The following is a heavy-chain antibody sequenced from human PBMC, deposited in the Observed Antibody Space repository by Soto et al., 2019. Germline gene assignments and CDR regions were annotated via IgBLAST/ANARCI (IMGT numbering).Heavy chain of an antibody. CDR1: GFTFSNAW. CDR2: IKSKTDGGTT. D-gene: IGHD4-4*01. J-gene: IGHJ6*02. V-gene: IGHV3-15*07. CDR3: TTNHDYRIYYYYYGMDV. Sequence: EVQLVESGGGLVKPGGSLRLSFAASGFTFSNAWMNWVGQAPGKGLEWVGRIKSKTDGGTTDYAAPVKGRFTISRDDSKNTLYLQMNSLKTEDTAVYYCTTNHDYRIYYYYYGMDVWGQGTTVTVSS.